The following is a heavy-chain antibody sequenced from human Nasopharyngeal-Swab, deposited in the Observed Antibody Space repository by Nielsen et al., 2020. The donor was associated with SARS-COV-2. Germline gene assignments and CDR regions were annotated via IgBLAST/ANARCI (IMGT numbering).Heavy chain of an antibody. V-gene: IGHV3-33*01. Sequence: WIRQPPGKGLEWVAVIWYDGSNKYYADSVKGRLTISRDNSKNTLYLQMNSLRAEDTAVYYCARERGLVPAATPWFDPWGQGTLVTVSS. D-gene: IGHD2-2*01. CDR2: IWYDGSNK. J-gene: IGHJ5*02. CDR3: ARERGLVPAATPWFDP.